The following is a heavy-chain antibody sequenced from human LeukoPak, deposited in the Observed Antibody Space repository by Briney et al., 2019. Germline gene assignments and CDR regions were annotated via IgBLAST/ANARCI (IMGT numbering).Heavy chain of an antibody. J-gene: IGHJ4*02. D-gene: IGHD3-10*01. CDR1: GYTFTSNG. V-gene: IGHV1-18*01. CDR3: ARGGITMVRGVIRTEY. Sequence: ASVKVSCKASGYTFTSNGISWVRQAPGQGLEWMGWISAYNGNTNYAQKLQGRVTMTTDTSTSTAYMELRSLRSDDTAVYYCARGGITMVRGVIRTEYWGQGTLVTVSS. CDR2: ISAYNGNT.